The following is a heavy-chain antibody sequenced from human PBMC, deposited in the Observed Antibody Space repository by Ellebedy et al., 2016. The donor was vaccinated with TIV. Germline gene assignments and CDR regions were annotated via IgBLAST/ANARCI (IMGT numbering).Heavy chain of an antibody. Sequence: PGGSLRLSCQTPGFSASAMQWVRQAPGKGLEWVAIIRSDGTTKYYTDAVKGRFTISRDSSKNTLDLEMNSLRAKDTAIYYCVKVAFPVPTVMAVWGKGTIVTVSS. CDR1: GFSASA. CDR2: IRSDGTTK. D-gene: IGHD4-17*01. J-gene: IGHJ6*04. CDR3: VKVAFPVPTVMAV. V-gene: IGHV3-30*02.